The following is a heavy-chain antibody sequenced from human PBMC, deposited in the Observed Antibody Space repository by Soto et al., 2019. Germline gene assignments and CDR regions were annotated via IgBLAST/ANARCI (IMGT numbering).Heavy chain of an antibody. J-gene: IGHJ6*02. CDR2: IIPIFGTA. CDR1: GGTFSSYA. V-gene: IGHV1-69*06. Sequence: QVQLVQSGAEVKKPGSSVKVSCKASGGTFSSYAISWVRQAPGQGLEWMGGIIPIFGTANYAQKFQGRVTITADKSTSTAYMELSSLRSEDTAVYYCARCTLEWSPWSSIYYGMDVWGQGTTVTVSS. D-gene: IGHD3-3*01. CDR3: ARCTLEWSPWSSIYYGMDV.